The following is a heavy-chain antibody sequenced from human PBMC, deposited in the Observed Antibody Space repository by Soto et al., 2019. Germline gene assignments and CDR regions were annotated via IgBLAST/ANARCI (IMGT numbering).Heavy chain of an antibody. Sequence: ASVKVSCKASGGTFSSYAISWVRQVPGQGLEWMGGIIPIFGTANYAQKFQGRVTITADESTSTAYMELSSLRSEDTAVYYCARDMYSSGWNDAFDIWGQGTMVTVSS. V-gene: IGHV1-69*13. CDR2: IIPIFGTA. J-gene: IGHJ3*02. CDR3: ARDMYSSGWNDAFDI. D-gene: IGHD6-19*01. CDR1: GGTFSSYA.